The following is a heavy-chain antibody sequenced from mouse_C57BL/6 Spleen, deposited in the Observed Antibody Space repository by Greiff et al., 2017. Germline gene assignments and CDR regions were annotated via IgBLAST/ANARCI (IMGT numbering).Heavy chain of an antibody. CDR3: ARRSGYDD. Sequence: VQLKQSGPELVKPGASVKISCKASGYSFTGYYMNWVKQSPEKSLEWIGEINPSTGGTTYNQKFKAKATLTVDKSSSTAYLQLKSLTSEDSAVYYCARRSGYDDWGQGTLVTVSA. CDR1: GYSFTGYY. D-gene: IGHD3-2*02. J-gene: IGHJ3*01. V-gene: IGHV1-42*01. CDR2: INPSTGGT.